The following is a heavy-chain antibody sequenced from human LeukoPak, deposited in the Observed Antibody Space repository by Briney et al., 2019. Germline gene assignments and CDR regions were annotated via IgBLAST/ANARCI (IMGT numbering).Heavy chain of an antibody. J-gene: IGHJ4*02. CDR2: ISAYNGDT. CDR3: ARGSSYGFDY. Sequence: ASVKVSCKASGYTFIDYYIHWVRQAPGQGLEWMGWISAYNGDTNYAQKLQGRVTMTTDTSTSTAYMELRSLRSDDTAVYYCARGSSYGFDYWGQGTLVTVSS. D-gene: IGHD5-18*01. CDR1: GYTFIDYY. V-gene: IGHV1-18*04.